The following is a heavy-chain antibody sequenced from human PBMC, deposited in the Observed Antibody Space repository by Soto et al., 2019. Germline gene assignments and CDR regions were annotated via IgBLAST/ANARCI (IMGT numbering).Heavy chain of an antibody. V-gene: IGHV4-34*01. Sequence: SETLSLTCAVYGGSFSGYYWSWIRQPPGKGLEWIGEINHSGSTNYNPSLKSRVTISVDTSKNQFSLKLSSVTAADTAVYYCATPCSSSSRGFDYWGQGTLVTVSS. D-gene: IGHD6-6*01. CDR2: INHSGST. CDR3: ATPCSSSSRGFDY. CDR1: GGSFSGYY. J-gene: IGHJ4*02.